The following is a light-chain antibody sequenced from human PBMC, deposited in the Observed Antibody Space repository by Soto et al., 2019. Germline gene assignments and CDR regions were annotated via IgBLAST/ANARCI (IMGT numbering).Light chain of an antibody. CDR1: QSVSSY. V-gene: IGKV3-11*01. Sequence: EIVLTQSPATLSLSPGERATLSCRASQSVSSYLAWYQQKPGQAPRLLIYDASARATGIPARFSGSGSGTDFTLTISSLEPEDFAVYYGQQRSNWPGTFGQGTKLEIK. CDR2: DAS. J-gene: IGKJ2*01. CDR3: QQRSNWPGT.